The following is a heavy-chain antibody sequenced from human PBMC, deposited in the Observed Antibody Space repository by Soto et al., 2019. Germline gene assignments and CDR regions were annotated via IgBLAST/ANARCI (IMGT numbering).Heavy chain of an antibody. CDR2: ISSSSSYI. D-gene: IGHD2-2*01. V-gene: IGHV3-21*01. CDR1: GFTFSSYS. CDR3: ARDPRGYCSSTSCYRPFAY. J-gene: IGHJ4*02. Sequence: EVQLVESGGGLVKPGGSLRLSCAASGFTFSSYSMNWVRQAPGKGLEWVSSISSSSSYIYYADSVKGRFTISRDNAKNSLYLQMNSLRAEDTAVYYCARDPRGYCSSTSCYRPFAYWGQGTLVTVSS.